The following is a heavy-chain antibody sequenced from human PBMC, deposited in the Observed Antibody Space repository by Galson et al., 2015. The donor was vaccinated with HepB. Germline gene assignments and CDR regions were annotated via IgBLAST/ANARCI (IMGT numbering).Heavy chain of an antibody. CDR3: ATNGGGGDCSNGICYTYLYFGY. CDR2: IIPIFGTA. CDR1: GGTFSSYA. V-gene: IGHV1-69*06. Sequence: SVKVSCKASGGTFSSYAISWVRQAPGQGLEWMGSIIPIFGTANYAQKFQGRVTNTADKSTSTAYMELGSLTSEDTAVYYCATNGGGGDCSNGICYTYLYFGYWGQGTLVTVSS. D-gene: IGHD2-8*01. J-gene: IGHJ4*02.